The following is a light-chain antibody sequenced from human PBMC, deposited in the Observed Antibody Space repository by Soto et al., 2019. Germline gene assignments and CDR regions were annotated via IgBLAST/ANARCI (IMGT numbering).Light chain of an antibody. J-gene: IGKJ1*01. Sequence: DIQMTQSPSTLSASVGDTVTITCRASQSVDKWLAWYQQKPGRAPKLLIYKASTLEGGVPSRFGGSGSGTEFTLTISNLLPDDFATYYCQQYDTSSRAFGQGTTVEVK. CDR3: QQYDTSSRA. CDR1: QSVDKW. V-gene: IGKV1-5*03. CDR2: KAS.